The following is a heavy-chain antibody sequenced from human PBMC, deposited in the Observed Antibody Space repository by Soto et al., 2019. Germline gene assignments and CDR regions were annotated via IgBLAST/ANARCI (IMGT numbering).Heavy chain of an antibody. Sequence: EVQLVESGGGVVQPGGSLRLSCAASGFSFSTWMHWVRQAPGKGLEWLSRINSDGSSISYADFVKGRFTVSRDNAKNTLYLQINSLTAEDTAVYYCTRGASGYGNFDYWGQGVLLTVSS. V-gene: IGHV3-74*01. CDR3: TRGASGYGNFDY. D-gene: IGHD5-12*01. CDR2: INSDGSSI. J-gene: IGHJ4*02. CDR1: GFSFSTW.